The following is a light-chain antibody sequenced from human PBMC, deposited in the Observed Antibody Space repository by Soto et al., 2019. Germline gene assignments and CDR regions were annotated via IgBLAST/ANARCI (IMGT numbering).Light chain of an antibody. CDR1: QDIKNY. V-gene: IGKV1-33*01. CDR2: DAS. J-gene: IGKJ4*02. Sequence: DLQMTQSPSSLSASVGDRVTITCKSSQDIKNYLNWYQQKPGKATNLLIYDASNLKTGVPSRFSGSGSGTHFTFTISSLQPEDIATYYCQHYDHLPPLSFGGGTKVEIK. CDR3: QHYDHLPPLS.